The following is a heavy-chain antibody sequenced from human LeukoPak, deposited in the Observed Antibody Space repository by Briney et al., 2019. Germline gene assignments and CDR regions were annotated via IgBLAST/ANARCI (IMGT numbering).Heavy chain of an antibody. CDR3: AKGTLGSCSGGSCYPLDY. CDR2: ITGGGEYT. D-gene: IGHD2-15*01. J-gene: IGHJ4*02. Sequence: GGSLRLSCAASGFTFSSYAMAWVRQSPGKGLEWVSCITGGGEYTYHTDSVKGRFTISRDNSKNTLYVQMNSLRAEDTAVYYCAKGTLGSCSGGSCYPLDYWGQGTLVTVSS. V-gene: IGHV3-23*01. CDR1: GFTFSSYA.